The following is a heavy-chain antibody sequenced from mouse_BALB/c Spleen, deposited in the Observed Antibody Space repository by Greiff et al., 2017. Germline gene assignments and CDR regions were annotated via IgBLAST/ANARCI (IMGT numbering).Heavy chain of an antibody. CDR1: GYAFTSYN. V-gene: IGHV1S135*01. CDR2: IDPYNGGT. Sequence: VQLQQSGPELVKPGASVKVSCKASGYAFTSYNMYWVKQSHGKSLEWIGYIDPYNGGTSYNQKFKGKATLTVDKSSSTAYMHLNSLTSEDSAVYYCASEHYGNYGAVDYWGQGTSVTVSS. D-gene: IGHD2-1*01. J-gene: IGHJ4*01. CDR3: ASEHYGNYGAVDY.